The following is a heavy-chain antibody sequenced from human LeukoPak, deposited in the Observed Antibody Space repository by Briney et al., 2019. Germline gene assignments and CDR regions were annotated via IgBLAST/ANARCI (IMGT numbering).Heavy chain of an antibody. V-gene: IGHV3-21*01. Sequence: GGSLRLSCAAPGFTFSSYSMNWLRQAPGKGQEWLSSISSSSSYIYYADSVKGRFTISRDNAKNSLYLQMNSLRAEDTAVYYCARGTFYYYYYYMDVWGKGTTVTVSS. D-gene: IGHD2/OR15-2a*01. CDR2: ISSSSSYI. CDR1: GFTFSSYS. CDR3: ARGTFYYYYYYMDV. J-gene: IGHJ6*03.